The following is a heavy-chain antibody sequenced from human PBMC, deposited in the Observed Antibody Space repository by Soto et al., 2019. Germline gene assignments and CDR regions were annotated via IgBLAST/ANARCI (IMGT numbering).Heavy chain of an antibody. CDR3: AKVGDVYNSFFDY. Sequence: ESGGGVVQPGRSLRLSCAASGFTVTNYGMHWVRQAPGQGLEWVAVISNDGNRIYYVDSVKGRFTISRDISKNTLYLQMNSLRAEDTAVYYCAKVGDVYNSFFDYWGQGALVTVSS. J-gene: IGHJ4*02. CDR2: ISNDGNRI. CDR1: GFTVTNYG. D-gene: IGHD1-1*01. V-gene: IGHV3-30*18.